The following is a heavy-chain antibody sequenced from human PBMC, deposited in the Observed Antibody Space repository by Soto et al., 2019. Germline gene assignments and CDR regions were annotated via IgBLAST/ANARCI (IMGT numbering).Heavy chain of an antibody. J-gene: IGHJ6*02. CDR2: IIPLFGTT. CDR3: AAELGFXXXXVV. D-gene: IGHD7-27*01. Sequence: QVQVVQSGVEVRRPGSSVKVSCKASGDTFKNCVISWVRQAPGQGLEWMGGIIPLFGTTDFAQRFQGRLTITTDESTTTAYMELSRLRSEDTATYYCAAELGFXXXXVVWGQGTTVIVSS. V-gene: IGHV1-69*01. CDR1: GDTFKNCV.